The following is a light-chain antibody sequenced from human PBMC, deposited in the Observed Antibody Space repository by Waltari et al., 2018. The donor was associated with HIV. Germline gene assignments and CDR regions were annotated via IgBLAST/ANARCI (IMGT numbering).Light chain of an antibody. CDR1: QSVGSN. CDR2: GAS. J-gene: IGKJ5*01. CDR3: QQYNNWPPIT. V-gene: IGKV3-15*01. Sequence: EIEMTQSPATLFVSPGDRATLSCRASQSVGSNLAWYQQKFGQAPRLLMYGASSRATGIPDRFSGSGSGTDFTLTISSLQSEDFALYYCQQYNNWPPITFGQGTRLEIK.